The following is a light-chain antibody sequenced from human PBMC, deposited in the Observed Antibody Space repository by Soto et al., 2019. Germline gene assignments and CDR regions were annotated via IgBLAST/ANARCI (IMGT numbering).Light chain of an antibody. Sequence: DIQMTQSPSSRSASVGDRVTITCRGSQGISSWLAWYQQKPGKAPRLLIYKASSLASGVPSRFSGSGSGTEFTLTISSLQPDDFATYYCQQYKTFGQGTKVDIK. CDR3: QQYKT. J-gene: IGKJ1*01. V-gene: IGKV1-5*03. CDR1: QGISSW. CDR2: KAS.